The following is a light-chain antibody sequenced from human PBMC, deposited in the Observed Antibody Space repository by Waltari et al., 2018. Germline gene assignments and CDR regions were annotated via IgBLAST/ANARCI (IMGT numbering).Light chain of an antibody. CDR1: ALPNQY. CDR3: HSADNSNSYQV. V-gene: IGLV3-25*03. J-gene: IGLJ2*01. CDR2: KDS. Sequence: SYELTQSPSLSVAPGQPARITCSGDALPNQYAYWYQQKPGQAPVLGMYKDSERPSRIPERFSGSSSGTPVTLTITAVQAEDEADYYCHSADNSNSYQVFGGGTKLPVL.